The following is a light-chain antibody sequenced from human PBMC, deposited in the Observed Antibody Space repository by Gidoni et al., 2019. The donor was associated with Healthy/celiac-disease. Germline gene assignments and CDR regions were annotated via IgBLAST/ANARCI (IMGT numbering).Light chain of an antibody. Sequence: DIQMTQSPSTLSASVGDRVTIPCRASQSISSWLAWYQQKPGKAPKLLIYKASSLESGVPSRFSGSGSGTEFTLTISSLQPDDFATYYCQQYNSYPRITFGQGTRLEIK. CDR1: QSISSW. CDR3: QQYNSYPRIT. CDR2: KAS. V-gene: IGKV1-5*03. J-gene: IGKJ5*01.